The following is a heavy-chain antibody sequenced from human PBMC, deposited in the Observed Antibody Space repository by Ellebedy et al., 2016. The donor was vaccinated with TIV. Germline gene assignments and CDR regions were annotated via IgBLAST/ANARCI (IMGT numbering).Heavy chain of an antibody. J-gene: IGHJ6*02. CDR1: EFTFISYA. V-gene: IGHV3-30*01. CDR2: VSYDGSYK. CDR3: ARYCGTDCYLWGMDL. Sequence: PGGSLRLSCEASEFTFISYAMYWVRQAPGKGLEWVAVVSYDGSYKYYADSVKGRFTISRDNSKNTLYLQMNSLRPEDTAVYFCARYCGTDCYLWGMDLWGQGTTVTVSS. D-gene: IGHD2-21*02.